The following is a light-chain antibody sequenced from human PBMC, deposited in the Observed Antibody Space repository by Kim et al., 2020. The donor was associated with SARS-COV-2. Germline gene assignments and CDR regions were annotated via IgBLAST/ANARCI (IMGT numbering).Light chain of an antibody. Sequence: RVTISSTGSSSNIGAGFDVHWYQQLPGTAPKLLIYDNINRPTGVPDGFSGSKSGTSASLAITGLQAQDEADYYCQSYDNSLSGYVFGTGTKVTVL. CDR2: DNI. V-gene: IGLV1-40*01. CDR1: SSNIGAGFD. CDR3: QSYDNSLSGYV. J-gene: IGLJ1*01.